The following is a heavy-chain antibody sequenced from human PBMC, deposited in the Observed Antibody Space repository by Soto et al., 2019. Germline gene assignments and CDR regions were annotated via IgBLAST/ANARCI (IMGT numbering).Heavy chain of an antibody. V-gene: IGHV3-23*01. CDR2: ISSSGANT. CDR3: AKDPARIAAAGTGAFDI. CDR1: GFTFTSYS. D-gene: IGHD6-13*01. Sequence: GSLRLFDGAFGFTFTSYSMNWVIQAKGKGLEWVSYISSSGANTYYADSVKGRFTISRDNSKNTLYLQMNSLRAEDTAVYYCAKDPARIAAAGTGAFDIWGQGTMVTVSS. J-gene: IGHJ3*02.